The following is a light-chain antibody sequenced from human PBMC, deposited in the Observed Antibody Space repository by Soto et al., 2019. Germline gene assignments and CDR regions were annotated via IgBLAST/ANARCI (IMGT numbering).Light chain of an antibody. CDR1: QSVSSY. J-gene: IGKJ2*01. CDR2: DAS. Sequence: EIVLTQSPATLSLSPGERATLSCRASQSVSSYLAWYQQKPGQAPRLLIYDASNRATGIPARFSGSGSGTDFTLTISSLEPEDFATYYCQQASTFPHTFGQGTKLEIK. V-gene: IGKV3-11*01. CDR3: QQASTFPHT.